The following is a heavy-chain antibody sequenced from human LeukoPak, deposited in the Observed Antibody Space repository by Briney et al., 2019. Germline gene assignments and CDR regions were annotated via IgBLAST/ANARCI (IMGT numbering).Heavy chain of an antibody. CDR3: ANGNRCTSPNCLGYYYFYMDV. Sequence: GGSLRLSCAASGFTFSSYAMNWVRQAPGRGLEWVSGFSGSGGTTYYADSVKGRFTISRGNSKNTLYLQMNSLRAEDTAVYYCANGNRCTSPNCLGYYYFYMDVWGKGTTVTVSS. J-gene: IGHJ6*03. V-gene: IGHV3-23*01. CDR2: FSGSGGTT. D-gene: IGHD2-8*01. CDR1: GFTFSSYA.